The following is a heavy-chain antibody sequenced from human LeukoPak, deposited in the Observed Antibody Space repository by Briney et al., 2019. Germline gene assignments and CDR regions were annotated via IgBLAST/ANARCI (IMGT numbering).Heavy chain of an antibody. CDR3: ARPRLKYYYGSGSFDY. J-gene: IGHJ4*02. Sequence: SETLSLTCTASGVSISSYYWSWIRQAPGKGLEWIGYIYYSGSTNYNPSLKSRVTISVDTTNNQFSLKLSSVTAADTAVYYCARPRLKYYYGSGSFDYWGQGTLVTVSS. CDR1: GVSISSYY. CDR2: IYYSGST. V-gene: IGHV4-59*12. D-gene: IGHD3-10*01.